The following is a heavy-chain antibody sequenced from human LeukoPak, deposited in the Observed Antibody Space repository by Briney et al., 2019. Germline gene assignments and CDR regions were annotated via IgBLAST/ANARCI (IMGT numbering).Heavy chain of an antibody. Sequence: PSETLSLTCTVSGGSMSTYYWNWIRQPPGKGLEWIGYIYSSGSTDYNPSLKSRVTISLDTSKKQFSLRLTSMTAADTAVYYCARRVRSYFYYGTDSWYFDLWGRGALVAVSS. J-gene: IGHJ2*01. CDR3: ARRVRSYFYYGTDSWYFDL. CDR2: IYSSGST. D-gene: IGHD3-22*01. V-gene: IGHV4-59*08. CDR1: GGSMSTYY.